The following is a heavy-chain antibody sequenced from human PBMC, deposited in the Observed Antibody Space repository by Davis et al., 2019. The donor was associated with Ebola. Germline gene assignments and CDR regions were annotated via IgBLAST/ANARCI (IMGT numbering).Heavy chain of an antibody. J-gene: IGHJ5*02. V-gene: IGHV4-59*12. CDR2: IYYSGST. D-gene: IGHD3-3*01. CDR1: GGSFSSYY. CDR3: ARGPRALRFLEWTTRNWFDP. Sequence: SETLSLTCAVYGGSFSSYYWSWIRQPPGKGLEWIGYIYYSGSTNYNPSLKSRVTISVDTSKNQFSLKLSSVTAADTAVYYCARGPRALRFLEWTTRNWFDPWGQGTLVTVSS.